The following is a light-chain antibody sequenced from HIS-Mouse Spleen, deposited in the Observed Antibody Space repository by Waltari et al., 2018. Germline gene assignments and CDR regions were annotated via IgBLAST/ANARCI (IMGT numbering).Light chain of an antibody. CDR2: DVS. Sequence: QSALTQPRSVSGSPGQSVTISCTGTISDVGGYNYVSWYQQHPGKAPKLMIYDVSKRPSGVPDRFSGSKSGNTASLTISGLQAEDEVDYYCCSYAGSYTGVFGTGTKVTVL. CDR1: ISDVGGYNY. CDR3: CSYAGSYTGV. V-gene: IGLV2-11*01. J-gene: IGLJ1*01.